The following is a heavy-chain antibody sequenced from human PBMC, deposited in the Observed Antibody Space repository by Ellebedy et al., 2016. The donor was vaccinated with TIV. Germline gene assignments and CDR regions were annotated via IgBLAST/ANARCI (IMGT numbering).Heavy chain of an antibody. CDR3: AKGPTDYYGSGSYYGNWFDP. CDR1: GFTFSSHA. D-gene: IGHD3-10*01. Sequence: GESLKISCVASGFTFSSHAMSWVRQAPGKGLEWVSTISGTGGRTYYTNSVKGRFTISRDYSKNTLYLQMNSLRAEDTAVYYCAKGPTDYYGSGSYYGNWFDPWGQGTLVTVSS. V-gene: IGHV3-23*01. J-gene: IGHJ5*02. CDR2: ISGTGGRT.